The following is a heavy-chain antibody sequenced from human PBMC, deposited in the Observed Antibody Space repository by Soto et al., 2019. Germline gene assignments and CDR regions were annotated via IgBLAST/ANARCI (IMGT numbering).Heavy chain of an antibody. D-gene: IGHD2-2*01. CDR3: ASGYCSSTSCDYYYGMDV. V-gene: IGHV1-69*02. J-gene: IGHJ6*02. Sequence: SVKVSCKASGGTFSSYTISWVRQAPGQGLEWMGRIIPILGIANYAQKFQGRVTITADKSTSTAYMELSSLRSEDTAVYYCASGYCSSTSCDYYYGMDVWGQGTTVTVSS. CDR2: IIPILGIA. CDR1: GGTFSSYT.